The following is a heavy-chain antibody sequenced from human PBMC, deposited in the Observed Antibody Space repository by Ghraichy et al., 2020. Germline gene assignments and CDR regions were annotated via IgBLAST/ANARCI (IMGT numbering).Heavy chain of an antibody. V-gene: IGHV3-9*01. CDR2: LAWNGGSI. CDR3: AKDDHFDS. CDR1: GFTFDDYP. Sequence: LSLTCAASGFTFDDYPMHWVRQAPGKGLEWVSSLAWNGGSIGYADSVKGRFTISRDNAKNSLYLQMNSLRAEDTALYYCAKDDHFDSWGQGTLVTVSS. J-gene: IGHJ4*02.